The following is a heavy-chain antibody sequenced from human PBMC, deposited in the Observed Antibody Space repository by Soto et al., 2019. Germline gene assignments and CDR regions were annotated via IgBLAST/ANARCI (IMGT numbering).Heavy chain of an antibody. CDR1: GYSFSDYD. D-gene: IGHD1-20*01. CDR3: ARDNRYNWNDEGWCDP. V-gene: IGHV1-8*01. CDR2: MNPNSGNT. J-gene: IGHJ5*02. Sequence: QVQLVQSGAEVKKPGASVKVSCKASGYSFSDYDINWVRQATGQGPEWMGWMNPNSGNTGYAQKFQDRVTMTRNTSINTAYMELSSLGSEDTAVYYCARDNRYNWNDEGWCDPWGQGTLVTVSS.